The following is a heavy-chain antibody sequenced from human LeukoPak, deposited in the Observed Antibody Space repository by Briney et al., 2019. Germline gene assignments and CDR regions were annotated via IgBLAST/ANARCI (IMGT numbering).Heavy chain of an antibody. Sequence: GGSLRLSCAASGFTVSSNYMSWVRQAPGSGLEWVSLTYSDGITYYADSVKGRFTISRDNSKNTLYLQMNSLRDEDTAVYYCARDSKDYWGQGTLVTVSS. J-gene: IGHJ4*02. CDR3: ARDSKDY. CDR2: TYSDGIT. CDR1: GFTVSSNY. D-gene: IGHD2-2*01. V-gene: IGHV3-53*01.